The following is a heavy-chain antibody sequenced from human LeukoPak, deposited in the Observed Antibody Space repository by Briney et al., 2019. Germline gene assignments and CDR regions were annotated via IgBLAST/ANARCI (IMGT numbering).Heavy chain of an antibody. D-gene: IGHD6-13*01. V-gene: IGHV4-4*09. Sequence: SETLSLTCTVSGGFISRYYWSWIRQPPGKGLEWIGYIYTSGSTNYNPSLESRVTISVDTYKNQFSLKLSSVTAAYTTVYYCARHQYSSSWYDYWGQGTLVTVSS. J-gene: IGHJ4*02. CDR2: IYTSGST. CDR3: ARHQYSSSWYDY. CDR1: GGFISRYY.